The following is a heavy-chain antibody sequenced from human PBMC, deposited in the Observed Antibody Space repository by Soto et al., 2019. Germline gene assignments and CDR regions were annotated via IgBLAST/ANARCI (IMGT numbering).Heavy chain of an antibody. CDR1: GLTFSSYA. CDR2: ITSNGGNT. V-gene: IGHV3-64*01. Sequence: PGGSLRLSCAASGLTFSSYAMHWVRQAPGKGLEYVSAITSNGGNTDYASSVKGRFTISRDNSKNTLYLQMGSLRAEDMAVYYCARRIPFGYGMDVWGQGTTVTVSS. J-gene: IGHJ6*02. D-gene: IGHD2-21*01. CDR3: ARRIPFGYGMDV.